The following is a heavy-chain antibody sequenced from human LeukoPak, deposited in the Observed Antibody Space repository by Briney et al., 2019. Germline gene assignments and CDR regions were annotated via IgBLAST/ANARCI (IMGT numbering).Heavy chain of an antibody. CDR3: ARSTVYCSGANCHNAFDI. J-gene: IGHJ3*02. CDR1: GYPFSRYD. Sequence: GASVKVSCKASGYPFSRYDLNWVRQATGQGLKWMGWMNPNSGNTGYAQKFQGRVTMTRSTSISTAYMELSSLRSDDTAVYYCARSTVYCSGANCHNAFDIWGQGTMVTVSS. V-gene: IGHV1-8*01. D-gene: IGHD2-2*02. CDR2: MNPNSGNT.